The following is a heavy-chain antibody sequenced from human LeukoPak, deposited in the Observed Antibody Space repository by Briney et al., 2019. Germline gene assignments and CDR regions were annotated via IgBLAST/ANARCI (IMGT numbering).Heavy chain of an antibody. V-gene: IGHV3-64*02. CDR1: GFTFSSYA. CDR2: ISTNGGST. Sequence: PGGSLRLSCAASGFTFSSYAMHWVRQAPGKGLEYVSGISTNGGSTYYADSVKGRFTISRDNSKNTLYLQMGSLRAEDMAVYYCARFSSGWYFDYWGQGTLVTVSS. J-gene: IGHJ4*02. D-gene: IGHD6-19*01. CDR3: ARFSSGWYFDY.